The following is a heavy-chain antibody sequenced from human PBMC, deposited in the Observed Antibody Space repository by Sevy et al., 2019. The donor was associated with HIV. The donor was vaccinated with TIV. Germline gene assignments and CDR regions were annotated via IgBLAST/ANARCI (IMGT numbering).Heavy chain of an antibody. D-gene: IGHD1-7*01. CDR1: GFSFSGYN. Sequence: GGSLRLSCAASGFSFSGYNMNWVRQAPGKGLEWVSYLSSSTSTIHYADSVKGRFTIPRDNAKNSLFLQMNSLRDEDTDVYYCARDSSWNYDSYFYGMDVWGQGTTVTVSS. CDR2: LSSSTSTI. CDR3: ARDSSWNYDSYFYGMDV. J-gene: IGHJ6*02. V-gene: IGHV3-48*02.